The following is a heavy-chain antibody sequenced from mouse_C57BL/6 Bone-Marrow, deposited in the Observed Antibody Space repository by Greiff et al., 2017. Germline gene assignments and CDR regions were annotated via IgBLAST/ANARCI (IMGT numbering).Heavy chain of an antibody. Sequence: QVQLQQSGAELVRPGASVTLSCKASGYTFTDYELHWVKQTPVHGLEWIGAIDPETGGTAYNQKFKGKAILTADKSSSTAYMELLSLTSEGSAFYCCTEYDYDLYAMDYWGQGTSVTVSS. J-gene: IGHJ4*01. CDR3: TEYDYDLYAMDY. CDR1: GYTFTDYE. D-gene: IGHD2-4*01. V-gene: IGHV1-15*01. CDR2: IDPETGGT.